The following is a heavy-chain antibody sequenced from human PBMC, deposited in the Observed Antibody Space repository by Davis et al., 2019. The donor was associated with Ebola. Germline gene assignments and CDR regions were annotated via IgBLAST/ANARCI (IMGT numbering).Heavy chain of an antibody. CDR3: ARPGSRRWLQTDY. Sequence: GESLKISCKGSGYSFTSYWISWVRQMPGKGLEWMGRIDPSDSYTNYSPSFQGHVTISADKSISTAYLQWSSLKDSDTAMYYWARPGSRRWLQTDYWGQGTLVNVSS. D-gene: IGHD5-24*01. CDR2: IDPSDSYT. J-gene: IGHJ4*02. V-gene: IGHV5-10-1*01. CDR1: GYSFTSYW.